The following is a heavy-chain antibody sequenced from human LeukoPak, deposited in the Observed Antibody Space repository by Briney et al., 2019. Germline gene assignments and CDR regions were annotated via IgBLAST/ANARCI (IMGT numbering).Heavy chain of an antibody. D-gene: IGHD3-16*01. V-gene: IGHV4-39*01. Sequence: PSETLSPTCTVSGGSSNRSSYYWGWIRQPPGKGLEWIGSIHYSGNTNYNPSLKSRVTISVDTSKNQFSLRLSSVTAADTAVYYWATFNYWGQGTLVTVSS. J-gene: IGHJ4*02. CDR2: IHYSGNT. CDR1: GGSSNRSSYY. CDR3: ATFNY.